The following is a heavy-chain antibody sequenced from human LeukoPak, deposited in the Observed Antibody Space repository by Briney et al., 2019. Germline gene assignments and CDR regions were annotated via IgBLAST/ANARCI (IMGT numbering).Heavy chain of an antibody. D-gene: IGHD2-2*01. CDR3: ARGLNGVVPAAGFLGP. CDR1: GYTFSSYD. J-gene: IGHJ4*02. V-gene: IGHV1-8*03. CDR2: MNPHSGDT. Sequence: GASVKVSCTASGYTFSSYDINWVRQATGQGLEWMGWMNPHSGDTGYAQKFQGRVTFTRNTSISTAYMELSSLMSEDTAVYYCARGLNGVVPAAGFLGPWGQGTLVTVSS.